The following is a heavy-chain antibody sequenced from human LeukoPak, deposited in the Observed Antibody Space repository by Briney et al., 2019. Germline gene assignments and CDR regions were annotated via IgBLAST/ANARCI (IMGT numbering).Heavy chain of an antibody. J-gene: IGHJ4*02. CDR3: AKPPGCSSTSCRDY. CDR2: ISWNSGSI. Sequence: PGRSLRLSCAASGFTFDDYAMHWVRQAPGKGLEWVSGISWNSGSIGYADSVKGRFTISRDNSKNTLYLQMNSLRAEDTAVYYCAKPPGCSSTSCRDYWGQGTLVTVSS. D-gene: IGHD2-2*01. CDR1: GFTFDDYA. V-gene: IGHV3-9*01.